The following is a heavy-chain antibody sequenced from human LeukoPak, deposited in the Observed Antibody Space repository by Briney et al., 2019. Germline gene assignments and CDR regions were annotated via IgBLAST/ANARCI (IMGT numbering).Heavy chain of an antibody. CDR1: GFTFSSYA. D-gene: IGHD6-6*01. Sequence: GRSLRLSCAASGFTFSSYAMHWVRQAPGKGLEWVAFIRYDGGSKSYADSMKGRFTISRDNSKNTVYLQMNSLRAEDTAVYYCAKGGTSSSSAGTPFDYWGQGTLVTVSS. CDR3: AKGGTSSSSAGTPFDY. V-gene: IGHV3-30*02. J-gene: IGHJ4*02. CDR2: IRYDGGSK.